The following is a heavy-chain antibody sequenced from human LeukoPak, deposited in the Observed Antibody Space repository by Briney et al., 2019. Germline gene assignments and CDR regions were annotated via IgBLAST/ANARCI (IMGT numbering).Heavy chain of an antibody. CDR3: ARDPNMVSAITLRAFDI. CDR1: GGSISSSSW. V-gene: IGHV4-4*02. CDR2: VFHDGSP. J-gene: IGHJ3*02. D-gene: IGHD5/OR15-5a*01. Sequence: SETPSLTCAVSGGSISSSSWWSWVRQPPGKGLEWIEEVFHDGSPNYNPSFRGRVTILVDKSKNQFSLNLGSLTAADTAMYYCARDPNMVSAITLRAFDIWGQGTMVSVSS.